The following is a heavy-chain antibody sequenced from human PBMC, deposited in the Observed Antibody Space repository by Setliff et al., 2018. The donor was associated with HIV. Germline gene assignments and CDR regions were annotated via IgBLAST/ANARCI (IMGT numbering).Heavy chain of an antibody. CDR1: DNSITNYY. CDR2: MHYSGRT. CDR3: ARLGRAIDDGGSSLRLDF. J-gene: IGHJ4*02. V-gene: IGHV4-59*08. Sequence: SETLSLTCTVSDNSITNYYWNWIRQPPGKGLEWIGYMHYSGRTSYNPSLRSRVTISIETSNTRFFLWLRSVTAADTATYFCARLGRAIDDGGSSLRLDFWGQGMLVTVSS. D-gene: IGHD2-15*01.